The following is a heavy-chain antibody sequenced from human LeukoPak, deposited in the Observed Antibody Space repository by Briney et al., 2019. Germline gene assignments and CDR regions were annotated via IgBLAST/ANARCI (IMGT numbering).Heavy chain of an antibody. V-gene: IGHV5-51*01. Sequence: GESLKISCKGSGYSFTSYWIGWVRPMPGKGLEWMGIIYLGDFDTRYRPSFQRHVTISADKSINTPYLQVSSLKAPDTAMYYCARHPDFWSGPDCWGQGTLVTVSS. CDR2: IYLGDFDT. J-gene: IGHJ4*02. D-gene: IGHD3-3*01. CDR3: ARHPDFWSGPDC. CDR1: GYSFTSYW.